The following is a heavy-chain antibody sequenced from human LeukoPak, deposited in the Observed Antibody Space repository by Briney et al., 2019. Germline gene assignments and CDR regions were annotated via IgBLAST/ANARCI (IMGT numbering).Heavy chain of an antibody. D-gene: IGHD1-26*01. J-gene: IGHJ2*01. CDR1: GFTFSSYD. V-gene: IGHV3-23*01. CDR3: AKGNWGERLDWYFDL. Sequence: GGSLRLSCAASGFTFSSYDMTWIRQAPGSGLEWVSGITGSGGSTYYADSVKGRFTISRDNSKNTLYLQMNSLRAEDTAVYYCAKGNWGERLDWYFDLWGRGTLVTVSS. CDR2: ITGSGGST.